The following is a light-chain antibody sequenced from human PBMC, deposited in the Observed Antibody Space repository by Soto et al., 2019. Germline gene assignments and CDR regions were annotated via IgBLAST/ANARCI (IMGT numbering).Light chain of an antibody. CDR1: QNVSTY. J-gene: IGKJ3*01. Sequence: EIVLTQSPATLSLSPGERVTLSCRASQNVSTYLAWYQQKPGQAPSLLIYDASDRATGIPARFSGSGSGTDFTLTISTPEPDDSAVYYCQQRTNWLTFGPGTKVDIK. V-gene: IGKV3-11*01. CDR2: DAS. CDR3: QQRTNWLT.